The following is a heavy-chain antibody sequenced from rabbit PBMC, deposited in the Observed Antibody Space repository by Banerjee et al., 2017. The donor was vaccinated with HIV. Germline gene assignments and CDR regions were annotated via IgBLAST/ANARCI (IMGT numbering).Heavy chain of an antibody. CDR3: VRDEGYYSSGWGALLDL. V-gene: IGHV1S47*01. J-gene: IGHJ6*01. Sequence: QEQLVESGGGLVQPGGSLKLSCKASGFDFSSYGVSWVRQAPGKGLEWIGYIDPVFGSTYYASWVNGRFTISSHNAQNTLYLQLNSLTAADTATYFCVRDEGYYSSGWGALLDLWGPGTLVTVS. D-gene: IGHD4-1*01. CDR2: IDPVFGST. CDR1: GFDFSSYG.